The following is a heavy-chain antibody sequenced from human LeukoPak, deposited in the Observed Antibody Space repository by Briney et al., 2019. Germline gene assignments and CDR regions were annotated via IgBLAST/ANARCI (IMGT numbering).Heavy chain of an antibody. D-gene: IGHD3-3*01. CDR1: GGSISSGGYY. CDR3: ARITLRFLEWLPQYFDY. V-gene: IGHV4-39*07. CDR2: IYHSGST. J-gene: IGHJ4*02. Sequence: SETLSLTCTVSGGSISSGGYYWGWIRQPPGKGLEWIGSIYHSGSTYYNPSLKSRVTISVDTSKNQFSLKLSSVTAADTAVYYCARITLRFLEWLPQYFDYWGQGTLVTVSS.